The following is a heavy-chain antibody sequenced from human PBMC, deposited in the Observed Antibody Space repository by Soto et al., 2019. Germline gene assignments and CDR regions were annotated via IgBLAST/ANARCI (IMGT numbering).Heavy chain of an antibody. CDR1: GFTFNSLA. Sequence: PGGSLRLSCSASGFTFNSLAMHWVRQAPGKGLQYVASISHNGATTYYADSVKGRFIISRDNSKNSLCLQMSSLTTEDTAVYYCVKDRAIDYWGQGTLVTVSS. CDR2: ISHNGATT. V-gene: IGHV3-64D*08. J-gene: IGHJ4*01. CDR3: VKDRAIDY. D-gene: IGHD3-10*01.